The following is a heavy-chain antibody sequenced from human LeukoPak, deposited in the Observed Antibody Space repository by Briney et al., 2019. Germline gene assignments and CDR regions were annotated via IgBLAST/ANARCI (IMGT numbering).Heavy chain of an antibody. V-gene: IGHV1-24*01. J-gene: IGHJ3*02. Sequence: ASVKVSCKVSGYTLTELSMHWGRQAPGKGLEWMGGFDPEDGETIYAQKFQGRVTMTEDTSTDTAYMELSSLRSEDTAVYYCATIVGRTSFAAFDIWGQGTMVTVSS. CDR3: ATIVGRTSFAAFDI. CDR1: GYTLTELS. CDR2: FDPEDGET. D-gene: IGHD1-26*01.